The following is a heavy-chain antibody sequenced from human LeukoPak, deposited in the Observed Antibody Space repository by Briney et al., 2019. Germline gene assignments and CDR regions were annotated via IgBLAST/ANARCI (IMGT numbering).Heavy chain of an antibody. J-gene: IGHJ6*02. CDR1: GFTFSNYD. CDR3: ARDPEWAAAGTGYYYYGMDV. V-gene: IGHV3-30-3*01. Sequence: QTGGSLRLSCAASGFTFSNYDMHWVRQAPGKGLEWVAVISYDGSNKYYADSVKGRFTISRDNSKNTLYLQMNSLRAEDTAVYYCARDPEWAAAGTGYYYYGMDVWGQGTTVTVSS. CDR2: ISYDGSNK. D-gene: IGHD6-13*01.